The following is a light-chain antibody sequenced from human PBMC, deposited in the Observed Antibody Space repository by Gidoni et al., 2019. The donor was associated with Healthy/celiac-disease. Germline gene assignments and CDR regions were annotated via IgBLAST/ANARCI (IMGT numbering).Light chain of an antibody. J-gene: IGKJ2*01. Sequence: DSMMTQSPDSVPVWLGERATINGKSSQSVLYSSNNKNHVARYQQKPGQPPKLLIYWASTRESGVPDRFSGSVSGTDFSLSISSLQSEDVAVYYCQQYYSAPPTFGQGTKLEIK. V-gene: IGKV4-1*01. CDR2: WAS. CDR1: QSVLYSSNNKNH. CDR3: QQYYSAPPT.